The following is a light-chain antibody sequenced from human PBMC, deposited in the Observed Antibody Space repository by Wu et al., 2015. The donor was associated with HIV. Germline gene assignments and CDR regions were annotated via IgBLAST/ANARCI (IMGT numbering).Light chain of an antibody. CDR1: QSVITS. CDR2: RAS. Sequence: EIVLTQSPATLSLSPGETATLSCRASQSVITSLAWYQQKPGQAPRLLIYRASLRATDVPARFSGSGSGTDFTLTISSLEPEDFAVYYCQHYGNSPYTFGQGTKLEIK. J-gene: IGKJ2*01. V-gene: IGKV3-11*01. CDR3: QHYGNSPYT.